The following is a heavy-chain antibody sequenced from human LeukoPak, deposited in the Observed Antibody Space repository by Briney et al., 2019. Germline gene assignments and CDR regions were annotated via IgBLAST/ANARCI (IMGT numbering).Heavy chain of an antibody. CDR3: ASLAVAAPFDY. V-gene: IGHV3-66*01. D-gene: IGHD6-19*01. CDR1: GFTVSSNY. CDR2: IYSGGST. Sequence: PGGSLRLSCAASGFTVSSNYISWVRQAPGEGLEWVSVIYSGGSTYYADSVKGRFTISRDNSKNALYLQMNSLRAEDTAVYYCASLAVAAPFDYWGQGTLVTVSS. J-gene: IGHJ4*02.